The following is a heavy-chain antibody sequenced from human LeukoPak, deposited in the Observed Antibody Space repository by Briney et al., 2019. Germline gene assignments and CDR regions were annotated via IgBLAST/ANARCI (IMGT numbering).Heavy chain of an antibody. V-gene: IGHV1-8*02. CDR1: GGTFITYT. Sequence: ASVKVSCKASGGTFITYTINWVRQAPGQGLEWMGWINPNSGGTNYAQKFQGRVTMTRNTSISTAYMELSSLRSEDTAVYYCARGPPKRPSSSISRYYYYYMDVWGKGTTVTVSS. D-gene: IGHD6-13*01. CDR2: INPNSGGT. J-gene: IGHJ6*03. CDR3: ARGPPKRPSSSISRYYYYYMDV.